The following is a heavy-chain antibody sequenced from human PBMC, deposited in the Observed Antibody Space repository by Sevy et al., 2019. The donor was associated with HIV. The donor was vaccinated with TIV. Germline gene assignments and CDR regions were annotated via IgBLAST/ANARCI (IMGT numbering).Heavy chain of an antibody. CDR2: ISYSGTT. J-gene: IGHJ5*02. CDR1: GGSVSSDISY. V-gene: IGHV4-61*01. D-gene: IGHD4-17*01. CDR3: AKRDYGDYVDYFDP. Sequence: SETLSLTCTVSGGSVSSDISYWNWIRQPPGKGLECIGSISYSGTTSYNPSLKSRLTISLDTSKNQFSLKVNSVTAADTAIYYCAKRDYGDYVDYFDPWGQGTLVTVFS.